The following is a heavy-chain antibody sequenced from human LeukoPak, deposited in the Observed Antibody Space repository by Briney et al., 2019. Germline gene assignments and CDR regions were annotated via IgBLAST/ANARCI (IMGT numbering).Heavy chain of an antibody. CDR3: ARFEYSSSSGLVDP. CDR2: INWNGGNT. Sequence: PGGSLRLSCAASGFTFGDYGMSWVRQAPGKGLEWVSGINWNGGNTGYADSLKGRFIISRDNAKNSLYLQMNSLRAEDTALYYCARFEYSSSSGLVDPWGQGTLVTVSS. CDR1: GFTFGDYG. V-gene: IGHV3-20*04. D-gene: IGHD6-6*01. J-gene: IGHJ5*02.